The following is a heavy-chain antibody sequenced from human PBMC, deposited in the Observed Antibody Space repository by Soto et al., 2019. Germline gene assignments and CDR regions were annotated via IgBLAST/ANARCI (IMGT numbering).Heavy chain of an antibody. CDR1: GGSISSSSYY. CDR2: IYYSGSP. Sequence: LSLTCTVSGGSISSSSYYWGWIRQPPGKGLEWIGYIYYSGSPYYNPSLKSRVTISVDTSKNQFSLKLSSVTAADTAVYYCAVPAASVAGASGSYYYYGMDVWGQGTTVTVSS. V-gene: IGHV4-39*01. CDR3: AVPAASVAGASGSYYYYGMDV. J-gene: IGHJ6*02. D-gene: IGHD6-19*01.